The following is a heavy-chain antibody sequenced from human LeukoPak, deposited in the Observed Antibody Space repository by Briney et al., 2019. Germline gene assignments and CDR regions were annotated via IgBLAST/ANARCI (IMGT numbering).Heavy chain of an antibody. CDR3: ARSNYGGTCWYFDL. V-gene: IGHV4-34*01. Sequence: SETLSLTCAVYGGSFSGYYWSWIRQPPGKGLEWIGEINHSGSTNYNPSLKSRVTISVDTSKNQFSLKLSSVTAADTAVYYCARSNYGGTCWYFDLWGRGTLVTVSS. CDR1: GGSFSGYY. J-gene: IGHJ2*01. CDR2: INHSGST. D-gene: IGHD4-17*01.